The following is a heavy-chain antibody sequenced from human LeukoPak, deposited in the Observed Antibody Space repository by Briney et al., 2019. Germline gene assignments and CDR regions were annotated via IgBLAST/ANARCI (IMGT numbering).Heavy chain of an antibody. CDR1: GYTFTGYY. D-gene: IGHD3-22*01. Sequence: SVKVSCKASGYTFTGYYMHWVRQAPGQGLEWMGWINPNSGGTNYAQKFQGRVTMTRDTSISTAYMELSRLRSDDTAVYYCARPYDSSGYFPFQHWGQGTLVTVSS. CDR2: INPNSGGT. CDR3: ARPYDSSGYFPFQH. V-gene: IGHV1-2*02. J-gene: IGHJ1*01.